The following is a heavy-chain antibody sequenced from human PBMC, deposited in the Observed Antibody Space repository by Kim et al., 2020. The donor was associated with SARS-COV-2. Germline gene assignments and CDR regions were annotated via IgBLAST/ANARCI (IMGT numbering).Heavy chain of an antibody. CDR2: IYHSGST. CDR1: GYSISSGYY. J-gene: IGHJ5*02. CDR3: ARDHSDYGDYRSNWFDP. D-gene: IGHD4-17*01. V-gene: IGHV4-38-2*02. Sequence: SETLSLTCTVSGYSISSGYYWGWIRQPPGKGLEWIGSIYHSGSTYYNPSLKSRVTISVDTSKNQFSLKLSSVTAADTAVYYCARDHSDYGDYRSNWFDPWGQGTLVTVSS.